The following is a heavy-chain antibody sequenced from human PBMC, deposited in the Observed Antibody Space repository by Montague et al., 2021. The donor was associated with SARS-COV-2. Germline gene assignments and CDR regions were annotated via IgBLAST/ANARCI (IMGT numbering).Heavy chain of an antibody. CDR1: GFSLSTSGMC. D-gene: IGHD3-10*01. J-gene: IGHJ6*02. CDR3: ARTAGTDYTGYYNCAMDA. V-gene: IGHV2-70*11. Sequence: PALVKPTQTLTLTCTFSGFSLSTSGMCVSWIRQPPGKALEWLARIDWDDDKYYRTSLKTRLTISKDTSKNQVVLTITNMDPVETATYYCARTAGTDYTGYYNCAMDAWGQGTPVTVSS. CDR2: IDWDDDK.